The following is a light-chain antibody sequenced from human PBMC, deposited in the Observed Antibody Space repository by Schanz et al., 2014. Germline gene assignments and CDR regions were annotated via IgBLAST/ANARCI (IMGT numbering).Light chain of an antibody. CDR2: EGS. V-gene: IGLV2-14*02. CDR1: SRDVGSQHF. J-gene: IGLJ3*02. Sequence: QSALTQPASVSGSPGQSITISCTGTSRDVGSQHFVSWYQQYPGKAPKLMIYEGSKRPSGVSNRFSGSKSGNTASLTVSGLQAEDEADYYCSSYAGSNKEVFGGGTKLTVL. CDR3: SSYAGSNKEV.